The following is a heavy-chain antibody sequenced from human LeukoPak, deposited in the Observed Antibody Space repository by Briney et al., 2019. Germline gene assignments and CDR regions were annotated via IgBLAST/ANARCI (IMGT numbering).Heavy chain of an antibody. V-gene: IGHV3-74*01. CDR2: INSDGSST. Sequence: PGGSLRLSCSASGFTFSSYTIHWVRQAPGKGLVWVSRINSDGSSTSYADSVKGRFTISRDNAKNTLYLQMNSLRAEDTAVYYCARGGSGSYYYYSEYFQHWGQGTLVTVSS. J-gene: IGHJ1*01. D-gene: IGHD1-26*01. CDR3: ARGGSGSYYYYSEYFQH. CDR1: GFTFSSYT.